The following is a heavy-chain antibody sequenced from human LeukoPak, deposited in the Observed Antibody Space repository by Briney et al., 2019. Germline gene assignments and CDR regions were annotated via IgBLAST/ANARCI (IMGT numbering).Heavy chain of an antibody. Sequence: GGSLRLSCAASGFTFSSYWMHWVRQAPGKGLVWVSRIDSDGSSTSYADSVKGRFTISRDNAKNTLYLQMNSLRAEDTAVYYCARDSGNGATDYWGQGTLVTVSS. J-gene: IGHJ4*02. D-gene: IGHD3-10*01. V-gene: IGHV3-74*01. CDR1: GFTFSSYW. CDR2: IDSDGSST. CDR3: ARDSGNGATDY.